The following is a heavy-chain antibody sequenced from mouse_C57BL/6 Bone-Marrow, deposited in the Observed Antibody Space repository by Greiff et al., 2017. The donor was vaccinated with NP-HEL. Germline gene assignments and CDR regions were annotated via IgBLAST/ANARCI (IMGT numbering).Heavy chain of an antibody. J-gene: IGHJ3*01. D-gene: IGHD5-1-1*01. CDR1: GFNFTDDY. CDR2: IDPENGDT. CDR3: TRDTFAY. Sequence: EVQLQQSGAELVRPGASVKLSCTASGFNFTDDYMHWVKQRPEQGLEWIGWIDPENGDTEYASKFQGKATITADTSSNTAYLQLSSLTSEDTAVYYCTRDTFAYWGQGTLVTVSA. V-gene: IGHV14-4*01.